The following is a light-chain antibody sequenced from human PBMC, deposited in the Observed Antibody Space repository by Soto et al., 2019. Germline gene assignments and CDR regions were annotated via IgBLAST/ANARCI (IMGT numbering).Light chain of an antibody. J-gene: IGKJ5*01. CDR1: QVVSANY. CDR2: AAS. V-gene: IGKV3-20*01. CDR3: QQYGTSLPIT. Sequence: EMALTPYPGTLSLSPGERATLSCRASQVVSANYVAWYQQKPGQAPRLLIYAASTRATGIPDRFRGSGSGTEFTLTISRLEPGDFAVYFCQQYGTSLPITFGQGSRLEIK.